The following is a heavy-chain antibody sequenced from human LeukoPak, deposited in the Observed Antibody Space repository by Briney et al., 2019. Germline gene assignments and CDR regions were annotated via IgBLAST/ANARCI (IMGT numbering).Heavy chain of an antibody. CDR2: INHSGST. D-gene: IGHD3-10*01. Sequence: SETLSLTCAVYGGSFSGYYWSWIRQPPGKGLEWIGEINHSGSTNYNPSLKSRVTISVDASKNQFSLKLSSVTAANTAVYYCARGRGRTSYGSGSYYNSPSPYMDVWGKGTTVTVSS. J-gene: IGHJ6*03. CDR1: GGSFSGYY. CDR3: ARGRGRTSYGSGSYYNSPSPYMDV. V-gene: IGHV4-34*01.